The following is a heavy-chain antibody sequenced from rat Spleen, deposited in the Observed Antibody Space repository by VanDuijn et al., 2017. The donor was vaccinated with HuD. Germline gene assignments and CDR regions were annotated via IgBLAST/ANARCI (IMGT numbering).Heavy chain of an antibody. V-gene: IGHV5S13*01. CDR1: GFTFSNYD. CDR3: ARRGYNNYDFDY. Sequence: EVQLVESGGGLVQPGRSLKLSCAASGFTFSNYDMAWVRQAPTKGLEWIASISTGGGNTYYRDSVKGRFTISRDNAKNTQYLQMDSLRSEDTATYYCARRGYNNYDFDYWGQGVMVPVSS. D-gene: IGHD1-10*01. J-gene: IGHJ2*01. CDR2: ISTGGGNT.